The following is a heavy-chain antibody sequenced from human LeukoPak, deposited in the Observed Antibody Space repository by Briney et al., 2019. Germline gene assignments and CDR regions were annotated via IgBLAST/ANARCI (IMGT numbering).Heavy chain of an antibody. J-gene: IGHJ3*02. V-gene: IGHV4-59*01. CDR1: GGSISSDY. Sequence: SETLSLTCTVSGGSISSDYWSWIRQPPGKGLEWIGYIYYSGSTNYNPSLKSRVTISVDTPKNQFSLKLSSVTAADTAVYYCARKLDTFDIWGQGTMVTVSS. CDR3: ARKLDTFDI. D-gene: IGHD1-1*01. CDR2: IYYSGST.